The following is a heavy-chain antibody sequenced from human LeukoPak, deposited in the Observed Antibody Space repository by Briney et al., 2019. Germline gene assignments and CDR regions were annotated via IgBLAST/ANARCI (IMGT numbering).Heavy chain of an antibody. J-gene: IGHJ4*02. CDR2: IIPILGIA. Sequence: GASVKVSCKASGGTFSSYAISWVRQAPGQGLEWRGRIIPILGIANYAQKFQGRVTITADKSTSTAYMELSRLRSDDTAVYYCASSGSYSHALGYWGQGTLVTVSS. CDR3: ASSGSYSHALGY. D-gene: IGHD1-26*01. V-gene: IGHV1-69*04. CDR1: GGTFSSYA.